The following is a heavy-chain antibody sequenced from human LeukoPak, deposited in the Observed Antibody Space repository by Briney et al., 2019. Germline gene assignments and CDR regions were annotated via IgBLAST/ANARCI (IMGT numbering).Heavy chain of an antibody. CDR2: IYYSGST. J-gene: IGHJ4*02. CDR3: ARGRRTWIQLWLDY. Sequence: SETLSLTCTVSGGSISSSSYYWGWIRQPPGKGLEWIGYIYYSGSTNYNPSLKSRVTISVDTSKNQFSLKLSSVTAADTAVYYCARGRRTWIQLWLDYWGQGTLVTVSS. D-gene: IGHD5-18*01. V-gene: IGHV4-61*05. CDR1: GGSISSSSYY.